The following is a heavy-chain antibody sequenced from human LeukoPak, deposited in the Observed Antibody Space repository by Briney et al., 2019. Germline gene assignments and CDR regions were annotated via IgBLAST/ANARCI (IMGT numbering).Heavy chain of an antibody. CDR3: ARDLYSRSEDDY. CDR1: GYTFTSYD. CDR2: MNPNSGNT. Sequence: ASVTVSCKASGYTFTSYDINWVRQATGQGLEWMGWMNPNSGNTGYAQKFQGRVTMTRNTSISTAYMELSSLRSEDTAVYYCARDLYSRSEDDYWGQGTLVTASS. D-gene: IGHD6-13*01. J-gene: IGHJ4*02. V-gene: IGHV1-8*01.